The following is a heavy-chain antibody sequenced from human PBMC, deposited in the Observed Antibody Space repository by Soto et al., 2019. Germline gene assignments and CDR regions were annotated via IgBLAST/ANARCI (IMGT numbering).Heavy chain of an antibody. Sequence: GGSLRLFCAAGGLAFSGSAMHSFRKASGKGLEWVGRIRSKANSYATAYAASVKGRFTISRGDSKNTAYLQMNSLKTEDTAVYFCAGHTGTPHWGRFDPWGQGTLVTVPS. CDR3: AGHTGTPHWGRFDP. V-gene: IGHV3-73*01. J-gene: IGHJ5*02. CDR1: GLAFSGSA. D-gene: IGHD1-1*01. CDR2: IRSKANSYAT.